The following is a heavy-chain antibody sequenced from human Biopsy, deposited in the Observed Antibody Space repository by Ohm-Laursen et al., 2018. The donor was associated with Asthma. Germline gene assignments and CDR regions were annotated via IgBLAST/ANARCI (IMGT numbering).Heavy chain of an antibody. Sequence: ESSVKVSCKTSGYTFNSAGITWVRQAPGQWLEWMGWISVYNGNTKVAQKLQDRVTMITDTSTSTAYMELRSLRSDDTAVYFCARAVDYSHYYGIDVWGQGTTVTVS. J-gene: IGHJ6*02. V-gene: IGHV1-18*01. CDR2: ISVYNGNT. CDR1: GYTFNSAG. CDR3: ARAVDYSHYYGIDV. D-gene: IGHD3-10*01.